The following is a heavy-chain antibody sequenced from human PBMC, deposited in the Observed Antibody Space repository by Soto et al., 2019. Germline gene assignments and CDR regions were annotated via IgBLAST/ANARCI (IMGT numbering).Heavy chain of an antibody. J-gene: IGHJ6*02. V-gene: IGHV1-46*01. CDR2: INPSGGST. D-gene: IGHD5-12*01. CDR1: GYTFPSYY. CDR3: ARETVFYEYYYYGMDV. Sequence: ASVEVSCKASGYTFPSYYMDWVPQAPGQGLEWMGIINPSGGSTSYAQKFQGRVTMTRDTSTSTVYMELSSLRSEDTAVYYCARETVFYEYYYYGMDVWGQGTTIPVSS.